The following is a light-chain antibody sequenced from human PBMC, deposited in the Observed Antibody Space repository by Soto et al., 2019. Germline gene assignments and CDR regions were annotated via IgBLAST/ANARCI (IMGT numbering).Light chain of an antibody. Sequence: EIVFTQSPGTLSLSPGERATLSCRASQSISSIYLAWYQQQPGQAPRLLIYGASSRATGIPDRFSGSGSGTDFTLTISSLEPEDFALYDCQQRNTWPPITFGQGTRLEIK. CDR1: QSISSIY. CDR2: GAS. CDR3: QQRNTWPPIT. J-gene: IGKJ5*01. V-gene: IGKV3D-20*02.